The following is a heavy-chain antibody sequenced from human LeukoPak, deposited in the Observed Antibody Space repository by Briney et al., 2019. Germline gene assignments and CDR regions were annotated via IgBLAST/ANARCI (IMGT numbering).Heavy chain of an antibody. J-gene: IGHJ3*02. CDR1: GGSISSYY. D-gene: IGHD6-19*01. CDR2: IYYSGST. CDR3: ARKGGWYASFDI. Sequence: SETLSPTCTVSGGSISSYYWSWIRQPPGKGLEWIGYIYYSGSTNYNPSLKSRVTISVDTSKNQFSLKLSSVTAADTAVYYCARKGGWYASFDIWGQGTMVTVSS. V-gene: IGHV4-59*01.